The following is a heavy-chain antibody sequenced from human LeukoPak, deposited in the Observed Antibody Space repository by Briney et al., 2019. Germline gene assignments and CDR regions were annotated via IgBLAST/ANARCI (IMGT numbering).Heavy chain of an antibody. J-gene: IGHJ4*02. D-gene: IGHD6-13*01. CDR1: GYTFTTYG. CDR2: INPSGGFT. V-gene: IGHV1-8*02. Sequence: ASVRVSCKASGYTFTTYGITWVRQAPGQGLEWMGIINPSGGFTTYAQMFQGRVTMTRNTSISTAYMELSSLRSEDTAVYYCARGNWQQLNLYDYWGRGTLVTVSS. CDR3: ARGNWQQLNLYDY.